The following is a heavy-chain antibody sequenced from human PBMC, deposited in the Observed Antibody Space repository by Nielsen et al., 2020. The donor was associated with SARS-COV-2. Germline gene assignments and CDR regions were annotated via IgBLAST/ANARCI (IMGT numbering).Heavy chain of an antibody. CDR2: IWYDGSNK. V-gene: IGHV3-33*01. CDR3: ARDPKVTIFGVDLYYYYGMDV. J-gene: IGHJ6*02. Sequence: GESLKISCAASGFTFSSYGMHWVRQAPGKGLEWVAVIWYDGSNKYYADSVKGRFTISRDNAKNSLYLQMNSLRAEDTAVYYCARDPKVTIFGVDLYYYYGMDVWGQGTTVTVSS. CDR1: GFTFSSYG. D-gene: IGHD3-3*01.